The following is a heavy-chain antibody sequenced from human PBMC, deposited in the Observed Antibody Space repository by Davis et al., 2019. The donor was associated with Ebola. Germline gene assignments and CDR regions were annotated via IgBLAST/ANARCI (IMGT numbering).Heavy chain of an antibody. CDR3: AKDFHPRKYIVGATLDAFDI. CDR1: GFTFSSYA. Sequence: GESLKISCAASGFTFSSYAMSWVRQAPGKGLEWVSAISGSGGSTYYADSVKGRFTISRDNSKNTLYLQMNSLRAEDTAVYYCAKDFHPRKYIVGATLDAFDIWGQGTMVTVSS. V-gene: IGHV3-23*01. J-gene: IGHJ3*02. CDR2: ISGSGGST. D-gene: IGHD1-26*01.